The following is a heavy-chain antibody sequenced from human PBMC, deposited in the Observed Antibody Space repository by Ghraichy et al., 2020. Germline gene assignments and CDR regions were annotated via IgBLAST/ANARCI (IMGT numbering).Heavy chain of an antibody. CDR2: MNPNSGNT. CDR3: ARGVVPAALGNWFDP. CDR1: GYTFTSYD. D-gene: IGHD2-2*01. J-gene: IGHJ5*02. Sequence: ASVKVSCKASGYTFTSYDINWVRQATGQGLEWMGWMNPNSGNTGYAQKFQGRVTMTRNTSISTAYMELSSLRSEDTAVYYCARGVVPAALGNWFDPWGQGTLVTVSS. V-gene: IGHV1-8*01.